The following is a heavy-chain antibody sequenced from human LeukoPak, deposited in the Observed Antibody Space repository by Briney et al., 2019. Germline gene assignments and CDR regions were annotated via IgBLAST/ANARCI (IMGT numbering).Heavy chain of an antibody. D-gene: IGHD5-12*01. V-gene: IGHV4-59*01. CDR2: IYYSGST. CDR1: GGSISSYY. Sequence: SETLSLTCTVSGGSISSYYWSWIRQPPGKGLEWIGYIYYSGSTNYNPSLKSRVTISIDTSKNQFSLKLSSVTAADTAVYFCARVRANNWFDPWGQGTLVTVSS. CDR3: ARVRANNWFDP. J-gene: IGHJ5*02.